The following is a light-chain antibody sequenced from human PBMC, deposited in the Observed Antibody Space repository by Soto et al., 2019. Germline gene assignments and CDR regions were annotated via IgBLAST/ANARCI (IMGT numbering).Light chain of an antibody. J-gene: IGLJ2*01. CDR1: SSDIGAYNY. Sequence: QSALTQPASVSGSLGRSITISCTGTSSDIGAYNYVSWYQQHPGKAPKLIIYEVSYRPSGVSNRFSASKSANTASLTISGLQAEDEADYYCNSFASSNSLIFGGGTKLTVL. CDR2: EVS. V-gene: IGLV2-14*01. CDR3: NSFASSNSLI.